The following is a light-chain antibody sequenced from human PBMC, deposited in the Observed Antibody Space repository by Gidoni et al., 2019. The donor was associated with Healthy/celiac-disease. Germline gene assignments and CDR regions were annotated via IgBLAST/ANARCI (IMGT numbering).Light chain of an antibody. CDR3: NSRDSRGNHLV. CDR2: GKN. CDR1: SLRSYY. Sequence: SSELTQDPAVSVALGQTVRITCQGDSLRSYYASWYQQKPGQAPVLVIYGKNNRPSGIPDRVSGSSSGNTASLTSTGAQAEDEADYYCNSRDSRGNHLVFGGGTKLTVL. V-gene: IGLV3-19*01. J-gene: IGLJ2*01.